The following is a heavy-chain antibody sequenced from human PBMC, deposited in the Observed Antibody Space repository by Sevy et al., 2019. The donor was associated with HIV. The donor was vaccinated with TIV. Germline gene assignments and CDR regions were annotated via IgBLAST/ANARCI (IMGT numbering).Heavy chain of an antibody. Sequence: GGSLRLSCAGSGFTFSTYAMHWVRQTPGRGLEWVSTISCDGFNKYYIDSVKGRFAISRDNSKNTQYLQMNSLRVEDTAVYYCVIPFSGGGGGYWGQGTLVTVSS. J-gene: IGHJ4*02. V-gene: IGHV3-30*09. CDR3: VIPFSGGGGGY. CDR2: ISCDGFNK. D-gene: IGHD2-21*01. CDR1: GFTFSTYA.